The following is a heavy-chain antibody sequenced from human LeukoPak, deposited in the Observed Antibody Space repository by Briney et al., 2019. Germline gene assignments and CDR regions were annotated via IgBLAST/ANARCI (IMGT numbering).Heavy chain of an antibody. V-gene: IGHV3-48*01. Sequence: GGSLRLSCAASGFTFSSYSMNWVRQAPGKGLEWVSYISSSSSTISYADSVKGRFTISRDNAKNLLYLQMNSLRAEDTAVYYCARVAATPRLLWFGELGGYFDYWGQGTLVTVSS. J-gene: IGHJ4*02. CDR1: GFTFSSYS. CDR2: ISSSSSTI. D-gene: IGHD3-10*01. CDR3: ARVAATPRLLWFGELGGYFDY.